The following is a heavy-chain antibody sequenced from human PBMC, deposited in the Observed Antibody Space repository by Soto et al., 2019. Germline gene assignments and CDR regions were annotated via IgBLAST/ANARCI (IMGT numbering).Heavy chain of an antibody. CDR1: GCSISSCY. D-gene: IGHD6-6*01. CDR3: ARAQSSSSIWWFDP. Sequence: SETLSLTFSDSGCSISSCYWSWLRQPPGEGLEWIGYIYYSGSTNYNPSLKSRVTISVDTSKNQFSLKLSSVTAADTAVYYCARAQSSSSIWWFDPWGQGTLVTVS. J-gene: IGHJ5*02. V-gene: IGHV4-59*01. CDR2: IYYSGST.